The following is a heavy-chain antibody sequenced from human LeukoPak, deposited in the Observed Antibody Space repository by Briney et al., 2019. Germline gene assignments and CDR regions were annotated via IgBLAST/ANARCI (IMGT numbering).Heavy chain of an antibody. CDR1: GGSISSSSYY. D-gene: IGHD6-13*01. CDR2: IYYSGST. CDR3: ARAATATDAFGI. Sequence: SETLSLTCTVSGGSISSSSYYWGWIRQPPGKGLEWIGSIYYSGSTYYNPSLKSRVTISVDTSKNQFSLKLSSVTAADTAVYYCARAATATDAFGIWGQGTMVTVSS. J-gene: IGHJ3*02. V-gene: IGHV4-39*07.